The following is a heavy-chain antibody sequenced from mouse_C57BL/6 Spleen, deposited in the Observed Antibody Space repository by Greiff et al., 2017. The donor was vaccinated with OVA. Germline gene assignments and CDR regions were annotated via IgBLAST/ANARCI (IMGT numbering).Heavy chain of an antibody. CDR2: INPGSGGT. D-gene: IGHD1-1*01. Sequence: QVHVKQSGAELVRPGTSVKVSCKASGYAFTNYLIEWVKQRPGQGLEWIGVINPGSGGTNYNEKFKGKATLTADKSSSTAYMQLSSLTSEDSAVYFCAREGTITTVVGNYFDYWGQGTTLTVSS. CDR1: GYAFTNYL. J-gene: IGHJ2*01. V-gene: IGHV1-54*01. CDR3: AREGTITTVVGNYFDY.